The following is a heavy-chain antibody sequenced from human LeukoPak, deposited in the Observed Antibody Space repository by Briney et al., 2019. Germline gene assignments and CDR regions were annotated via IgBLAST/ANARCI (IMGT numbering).Heavy chain of an antibody. CDR2: ICSNGGST. CDR3: ARLGSTEEFDP. Sequence: GGSLRLSCALSGFTFSSYAMHWVRQAPGKGLEYVSAICSNGGSTYYANSVNGRFTISRNNSKNTFYLQMGMRRPHDMVRYYFARLGSTEEFDPWGQGTLVTVSS. CDR1: GFTFSSYA. J-gene: IGHJ5*02. V-gene: IGHV3-64*01. D-gene: IGHD3-10*01.